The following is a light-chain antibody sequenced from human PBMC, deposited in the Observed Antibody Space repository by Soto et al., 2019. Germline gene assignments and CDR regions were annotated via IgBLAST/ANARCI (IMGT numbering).Light chain of an antibody. CDR3: CSYARSSTYV. J-gene: IGLJ1*01. CDR1: SSDVGNYNL. CDR2: EGS. Sequence: QSVLTQPASVSGSPGQSITISCTGTSSDVGNYNLVSWYQQLPGRAPKFMIYEGSKRPSGVSNRFSGSKSGNTASLTISGLQAEDEAHYYCCSYARSSTYVFGTGTQLTVL. V-gene: IGLV2-23*01.